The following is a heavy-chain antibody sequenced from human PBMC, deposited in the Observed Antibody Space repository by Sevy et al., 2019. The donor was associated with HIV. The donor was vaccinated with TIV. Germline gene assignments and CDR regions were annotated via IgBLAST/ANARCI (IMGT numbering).Heavy chain of an antibody. D-gene: IGHD5-12*01. V-gene: IGHV3-30-3*01. CDR3: ARETRWLQFIACDI. Sequence: GGSLRLSCAASGFTFRSYAMHWVRQAPGKGLEWVAVISYAGSNKYYADSVKGRFTISRDNSKNTLYLQMNSLRAEDTAVYYCARETRWLQFIACDIWGQGTMVTVSS. J-gene: IGHJ3*02. CDR2: ISYAGSNK. CDR1: GFTFRSYA.